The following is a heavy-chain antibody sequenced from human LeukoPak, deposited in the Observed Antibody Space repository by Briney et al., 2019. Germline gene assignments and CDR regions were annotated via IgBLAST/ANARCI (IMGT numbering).Heavy chain of an antibody. CDR1: GFTFSSYS. Sequence: PGGSLRLSCAASGFTFSSYSMNWVRQAPGKGLEWVAFIRYDGSNKYYADSVKGRFTISRDNSKNTLYLQMNSLRAEDTAVYYCAKDLTPVVAHDYWGQGTLVTVSS. D-gene: IGHD2-21*01. V-gene: IGHV3-30*02. J-gene: IGHJ4*02. CDR2: IRYDGSNK. CDR3: AKDLTPVVAHDY.